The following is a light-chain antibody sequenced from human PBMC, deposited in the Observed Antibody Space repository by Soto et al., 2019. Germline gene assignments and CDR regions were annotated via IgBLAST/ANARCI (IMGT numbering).Light chain of an antibody. V-gene: IGLV2-14*01. Sequence: QSVLTQPASVSGSPGQSITVSCTGTSSDVGGYNYVSWYQQHPGKAPKLMIYGATNRPSGVINRFSGSKSGNTASLTISGLQAEDEADYYCSSYTSSSTLVFGTGTKVTVL. CDR1: SSDVGGYNY. CDR2: GAT. J-gene: IGLJ1*01. CDR3: SSYTSSSTLV.